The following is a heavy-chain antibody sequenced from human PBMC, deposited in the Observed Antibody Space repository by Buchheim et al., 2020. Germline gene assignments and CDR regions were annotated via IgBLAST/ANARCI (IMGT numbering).Heavy chain of an antibody. CDR2: ISGSGGST. CDR1: GFTFSSYA. V-gene: IGHV3-23*01. Sequence: EVQLLESGGGLVQPGGSLRLSCAASGFTFSSYAMNWVRQAPGKGLEWVSDISGSGGSTYYADSVQGRFTISRDNSKNTLYLQMNSLKAEDTAVYYCAKDRTGYGSSWYDYWGQGTL. CDR3: AKDRTGYGSSWYDY. D-gene: IGHD6-13*01. J-gene: IGHJ4*02.